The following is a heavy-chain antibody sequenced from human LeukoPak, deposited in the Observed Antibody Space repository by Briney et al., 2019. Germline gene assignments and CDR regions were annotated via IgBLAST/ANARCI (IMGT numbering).Heavy chain of an antibody. CDR3: AGEVGGSWFDP. D-gene: IGHD1-26*01. CDR1: GGSISSGSHY. J-gene: IGHJ5*02. CDR2: IYSSGNT. Sequence: PSETLSLTCTVSGGSISSGSHYWSWIRQPAGKGLEWIGRIYSSGNTNYNPSLKSRVTISLDTSKSQFSLNRSSVTAADTAVYYCAGEVGGSWFDPWGLGTLVTVSS. V-gene: IGHV4-61*02.